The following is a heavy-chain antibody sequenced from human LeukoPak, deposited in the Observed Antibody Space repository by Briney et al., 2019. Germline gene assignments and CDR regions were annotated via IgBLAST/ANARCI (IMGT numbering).Heavy chain of an antibody. CDR1: GYTFTSYD. CDR2: MNPNSGNT. D-gene: IGHD3-3*01. Sequence: ASVKVSCKASGYTFTSYDTNWVRQATGQGLEWMGWMNPNSGNTGYAQKFQGRVTMTRNSSISTAYMGLTSLRSEDTAVYYRARGPDYDFWSGQGVYWGQGTLVTVSS. V-gene: IGHV1-8*01. CDR3: ARGPDYDFWSGQGVY. J-gene: IGHJ4*02.